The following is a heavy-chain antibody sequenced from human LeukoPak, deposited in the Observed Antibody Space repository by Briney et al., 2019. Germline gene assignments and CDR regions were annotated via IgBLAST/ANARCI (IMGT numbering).Heavy chain of an antibody. CDR2: TYTSGSI. V-gene: IGHV4-4*07. CDR1: GGPISSYY. CDR3: ARGHGSSWYNWFDP. Sequence: PSETLSLTCTVSGGPISSYYWSWIRQPAGKGLEWIGRTYTSGSINYNPSLKSRVTMSVDTSKNQFSLKLSSVTAADTAVYYCARGHGSSWYNWFDPWGQGTLVTVSS. J-gene: IGHJ5*02. D-gene: IGHD6-13*01.